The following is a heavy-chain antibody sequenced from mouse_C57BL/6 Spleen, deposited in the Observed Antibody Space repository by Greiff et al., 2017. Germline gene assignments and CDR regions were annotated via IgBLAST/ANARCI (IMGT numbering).Heavy chain of an antibody. Sequence: EVMLVESGGGLVKPGGSLKLSCAASGFTFSSYTMSWVRQTPEKRLEWVATISGGGGNTYYPDSVKGRFTISRDNAKNTLYLQMSSLRSEDTALYYCARPYSNYGYWYFDVWGTGTTVTVSS. D-gene: IGHD2-5*01. J-gene: IGHJ1*03. CDR2: ISGGGGNT. V-gene: IGHV5-9*01. CDR1: GFTFSSYT. CDR3: ARPYSNYGYWYFDV.